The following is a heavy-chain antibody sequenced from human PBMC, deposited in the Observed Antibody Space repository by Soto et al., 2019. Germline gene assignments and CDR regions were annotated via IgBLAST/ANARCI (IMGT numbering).Heavy chain of an antibody. D-gene: IGHD1-26*01. CDR2: ISDGDRK. CDR1: GFTVSRNY. Sequence: LRLSCAASGFTVSRNYMSWVRQAPGKGLEWVSLISDGDRKYYADSVKARFIISRDISKNTLYLQMNSLTAEDTAVYYCARGARYSGSHSRDLLGYWGQGTLVPVSS. V-gene: IGHV3-53*01. CDR3: ARGARYSGSHSRDLLGY. J-gene: IGHJ4*02.